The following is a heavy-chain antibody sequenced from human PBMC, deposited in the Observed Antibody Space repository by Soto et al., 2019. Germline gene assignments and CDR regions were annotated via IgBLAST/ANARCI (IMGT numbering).Heavy chain of an antibody. CDR2: IIPIFGTA. Sequence: SVKVSCQASGGTFSSYAISWVRQAPGQGLEWMGGIIPIFGTANYAQKFQGRVTITADESTSTAYMELSSLRSEDTAVYYCARGPRYCSGGSCHSRSVPYYYCMDVWGQGTTVTVSS. J-gene: IGHJ6*02. CDR1: GGTFSSYA. CDR3: ARGPRYCSGGSCHSRSVPYYYCMDV. D-gene: IGHD2-15*01. V-gene: IGHV1-69*13.